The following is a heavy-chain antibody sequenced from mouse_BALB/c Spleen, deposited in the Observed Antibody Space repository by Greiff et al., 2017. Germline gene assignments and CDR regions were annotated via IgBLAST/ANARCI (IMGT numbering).Heavy chain of an antibody. V-gene: IGHV2-2*02. CDR2: IWSGGST. CDR3: ARAYYRYLYAMDY. D-gene: IGHD2-14*01. Sequence: QVQLKESGPGLVQPSQSLSITCTVSGFSLTSYGVHWVRQSPGKDLEWLGVIWSGGSTDYNAAFISRLSISKDNSKSQVFFKMNSLQANDTAIYYCARAYYRYLYAMDYWGQGTSVTVSS. J-gene: IGHJ4*01. CDR1: GFSLTSYG.